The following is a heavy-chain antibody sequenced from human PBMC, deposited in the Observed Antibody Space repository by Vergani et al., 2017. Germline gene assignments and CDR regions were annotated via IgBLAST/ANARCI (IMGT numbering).Heavy chain of an antibody. Sequence: QVQLQESGPGLVKPSQTLSLTCTVSGGSISSGSYYWSWIRQPAGKGLEWIGRIYTSGSTNYNPSLKSRVTISVDTSKNQFSLKLSSVTAADTAVYYCAREKTVLRCFDWLAPSGSVHFDYWGQGTLVTVSS. J-gene: IGHJ4*02. CDR2: IYTSGST. CDR3: AREKTVLRCFDWLAPSGSVHFDY. CDR1: GGSISSGSYY. D-gene: IGHD3-9*01. V-gene: IGHV4-61*02.